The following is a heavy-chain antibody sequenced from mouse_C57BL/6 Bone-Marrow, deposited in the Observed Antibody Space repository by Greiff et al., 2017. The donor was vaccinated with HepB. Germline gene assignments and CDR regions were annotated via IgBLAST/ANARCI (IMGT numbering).Heavy chain of an antibody. CDR2: ISSGGSYT. D-gene: IGHD2-3*01. CDR3: ARRCYDY. V-gene: IGHV5-6*01. J-gene: IGHJ3*01. CDR1: GFTFSSYG. Sequence: EVQLVESGGDLVKPGGSLKLSCAASGFTFSSYGMSWVRQTPYKRLEWVATISSGGSYTYYPDSVKGRFTISRDNAKNTLYLQMSSLKSEDTAMYYCARRCYDYWGQGTLVTVSA.